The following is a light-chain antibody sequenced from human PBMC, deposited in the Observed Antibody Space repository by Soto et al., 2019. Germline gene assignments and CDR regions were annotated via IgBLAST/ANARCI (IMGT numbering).Light chain of an antibody. CDR2: AVT. Sequence: QSVLTQPASVSGSPGQSVTISCAGTSGDVGGYNYVSWYQQHPGKAPKLMIHAVTNRPSGVSHRFSGSKSGNTASLTISSLQAEDEADYYCCSYTGASTYVFGTGTKLTVL. CDR3: CSYTGASTYV. V-gene: IGLV2-14*01. J-gene: IGLJ1*01. CDR1: SGDVGGYNY.